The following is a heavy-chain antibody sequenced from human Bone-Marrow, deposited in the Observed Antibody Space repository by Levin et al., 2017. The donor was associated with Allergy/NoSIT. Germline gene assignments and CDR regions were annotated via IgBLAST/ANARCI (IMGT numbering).Heavy chain of an antibody. Sequence: GGSLRLSCAASGFKFTTYSLNWVRQAPGKALEWVSSINSGSTSILYADSVKGRFTISRDNSNSTLYLHMTSLTADDTAVYYCATGGGSYNFWGQGTLVAVSS. J-gene: IGHJ4*02. V-gene: IGHV3-21*06. CDR3: ATGGGSYNF. CDR2: INSGSTSI. D-gene: IGHD1-26*01. CDR1: GFKFTTYS.